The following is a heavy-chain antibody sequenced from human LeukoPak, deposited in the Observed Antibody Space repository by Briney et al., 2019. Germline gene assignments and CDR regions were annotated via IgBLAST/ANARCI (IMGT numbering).Heavy chain of an antibody. CDR1: GASISTYY. Sequence: SETLSLTCTVSGASISTYYWSWIRQPPGKGLEWLGYIYFTGSTNYNPSLESRISISVDTSTKQFSLKLSSVTAADTAVYYCARDPALYCSGGSCYSGWFDPWGQGTLVTVSS. J-gene: IGHJ5*02. CDR2: IYFTGST. V-gene: IGHV4-59*12. D-gene: IGHD2-15*01. CDR3: ARDPALYCSGGSCYSGWFDP.